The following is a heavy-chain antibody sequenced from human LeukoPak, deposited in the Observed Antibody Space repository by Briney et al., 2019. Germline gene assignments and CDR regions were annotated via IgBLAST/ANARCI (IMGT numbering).Heavy chain of an antibody. CDR2: INPNIGGT. V-gene: IGHV1-2*02. D-gene: IGHD3-3*01. CDR3: ARDQTIFGVATDDDAFDI. J-gene: IGHJ3*02. CDR1: GYTFTGYY. Sequence: ASVKVSCKASGYTFTGYYMHWVRQAPGQGLEWMGWINPNIGGTNYAQKFQGRVTMTRDTSISTSYMELSRLSSDDTTVYYCARDQTIFGVATDDDAFDIWGQGTMVTVPS.